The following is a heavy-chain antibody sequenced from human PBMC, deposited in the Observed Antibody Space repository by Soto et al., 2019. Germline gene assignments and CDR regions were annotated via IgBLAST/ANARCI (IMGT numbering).Heavy chain of an antibody. J-gene: IGHJ6*03. Sequence: SETLSLTCTVSGGSISSYYWSWIRQPPGKGLEWIGYIYDSGTTNYNPSLKSRVTISVDTSKNQFSLKLSSVTAADTAVYYCARRFRDYHYYMDVWGKGTTVTVSS. CDR1: GGSISSYY. D-gene: IGHD3-10*01. V-gene: IGHV4-59*08. CDR3: ARRFRDYHYYMDV. CDR2: IYDSGTT.